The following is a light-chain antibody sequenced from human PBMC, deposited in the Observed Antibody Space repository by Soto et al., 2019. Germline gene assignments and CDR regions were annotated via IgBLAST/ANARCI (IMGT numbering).Light chain of an antibody. J-gene: IGKJ1*01. Sequence: DIQMTQSPSSLSACVGDRVTITCRACQSISTYLNWYQHKPGKAPNLLIYAASTLQSGVPSRFSGSGSGTDFTLTISSLQPEDFATYYCQQSSSTLAWTFGQGTKVDIK. CDR1: QSISTY. V-gene: IGKV1-39*01. CDR3: QQSSSTLAWT. CDR2: AAS.